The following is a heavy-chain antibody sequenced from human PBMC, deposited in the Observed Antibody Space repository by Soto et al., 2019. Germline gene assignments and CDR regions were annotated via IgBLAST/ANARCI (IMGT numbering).Heavy chain of an antibody. Sequence: GGSLRLSCAASGFTFSSYGMHWFRQAPGKGLEWVAVIWYDGSNKYYADSVKGRFTISRDNSKNTLYLQMNSLRAEDTAVYYCARASGYDLAHFDYWGQGTLVTVSS. D-gene: IGHD5-12*01. CDR1: GFTFSSYG. V-gene: IGHV3-33*01. CDR3: ARASGYDLAHFDY. CDR2: IWYDGSNK. J-gene: IGHJ4*02.